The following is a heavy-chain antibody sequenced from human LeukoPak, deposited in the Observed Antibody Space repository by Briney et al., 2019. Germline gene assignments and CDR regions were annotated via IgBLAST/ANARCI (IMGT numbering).Heavy chain of an antibody. V-gene: IGHV4-38-2*02. D-gene: IGHD6-19*01. CDR1: GYPIRSGYF. CDR2: IDQGGST. J-gene: IGHJ4*02. Sequence: PSETLSLTCAVSGYPIRSGYFWGWIRQPPGKGLEWIASIDQGGSTYYNPSLKSRVTISVDTSKNQFSLKLSSVTAADTAVYYCAREPVAGNQAYFDYWGQGTLVTVSS. CDR3: AREPVAGNQAYFDY.